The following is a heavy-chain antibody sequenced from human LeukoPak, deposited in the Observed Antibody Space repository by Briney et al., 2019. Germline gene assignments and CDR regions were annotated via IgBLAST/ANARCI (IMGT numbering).Heavy chain of an antibody. J-gene: IGHJ4*02. Sequence: ASVKVSCKASGYTFTGYYMHWVRQAPGQGLEGMGWINPNSGDTNYAQKFQDRVTMTRDTSISTAYMDLTRLRFDDTAVYYCARGSLRYFDYWGQGTLVTVSS. D-gene: IGHD3-10*01. CDR3: ARGSLRYFDY. CDR1: GYTFTGYY. CDR2: INPNSGDT. V-gene: IGHV1-2*02.